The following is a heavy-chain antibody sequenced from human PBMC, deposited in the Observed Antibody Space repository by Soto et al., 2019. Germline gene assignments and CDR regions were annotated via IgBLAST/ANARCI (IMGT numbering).Heavy chain of an antibody. CDR1: EGAFSDYP. Sequence: QVQLVQSGAEVKKPGSSVKVSCKASEGAFSDYPFSWVRKAPGQGLECLGGIIPILRAPDYAQKFQGRVTITADEFTRTAYMEMNSLRSEDTAVYYCASWLKGPDIGNYYYGMDVWGQGTTVTVS. V-gene: IGHV1-69*12. CDR2: IIPILRAP. CDR3: ASWLKGPDIGNYYYGMDV. D-gene: IGHD2-15*01. J-gene: IGHJ6*02.